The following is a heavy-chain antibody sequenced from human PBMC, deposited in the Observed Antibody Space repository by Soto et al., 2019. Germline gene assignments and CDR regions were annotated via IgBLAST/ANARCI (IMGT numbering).Heavy chain of an antibody. V-gene: IGHV1-69*06. Sequence: QVQLVQSGAEVKKPGSSVKVSCKASGGTFSSYAISWVRQAPGQGLEWMGVIIPIFGTANYAQKFQGRVTITADKSTSTAYMELSSLRSEDTAVYYCARDRIVVVTAIPEWGWYFDLWGRGTLVTVSS. D-gene: IGHD2-21*02. CDR3: ARDRIVVVTAIPEWGWYFDL. CDR2: IIPIFGTA. J-gene: IGHJ2*01. CDR1: GGTFSSYA.